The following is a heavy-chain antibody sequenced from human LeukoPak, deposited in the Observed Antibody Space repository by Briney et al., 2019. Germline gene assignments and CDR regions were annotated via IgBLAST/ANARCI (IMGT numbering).Heavy chain of an antibody. CDR1: GFTFDDYA. J-gene: IGHJ6*02. CDR3: AKDSTPASGMDV. D-gene: IGHD2-2*01. V-gene: IGHV3-9*01. CDR2: ISWNSGSI. Sequence: GRSLRLSCAASGFTFDDYAMHWVRQAPGKGLVWVSGISWNSGSIGYADSVKGRFTISRDNAKNSLYLQMNSLRAEDTALYYCAKDSTPASGMDVWGQGTTVTVSS.